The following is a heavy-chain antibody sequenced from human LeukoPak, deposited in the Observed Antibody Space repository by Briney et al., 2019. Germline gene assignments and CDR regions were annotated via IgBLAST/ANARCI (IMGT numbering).Heavy chain of an antibody. D-gene: IGHD5-18*01. V-gene: IGHV1-69*13. Sequence: SVKVSCKASGYTFISYAMHWVRQAPGQGLEWMGGIIPIFGTANYAQKFQGRVTITADESTSTAYMELSSLRSEDTAVYYCARGARGYSYVHFDYWGQGTLVTVSS. CDR3: ARGARGYSYVHFDY. J-gene: IGHJ4*02. CDR2: IIPIFGTA. CDR1: GYTFISYA.